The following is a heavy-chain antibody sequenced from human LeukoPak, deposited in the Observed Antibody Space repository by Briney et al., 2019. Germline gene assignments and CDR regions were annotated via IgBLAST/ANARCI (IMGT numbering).Heavy chain of an antibody. CDR2: VGTSGTII. D-gene: IGHD5-18*01. Sequence: GGSLRLSCVASGFIFSNYDMNWVRQAPGKGLDCVSHVGTSGTIIYYADSVKGRFTISRDNARNSIHLQMSNLRAEDTAVYYCTRVSRDGYSYGFYEYWGQGTPVTVSS. V-gene: IGHV3-48*03. CDR3: TRVSRDGYSYGFYEY. CDR1: GFIFSNYD. J-gene: IGHJ4*02.